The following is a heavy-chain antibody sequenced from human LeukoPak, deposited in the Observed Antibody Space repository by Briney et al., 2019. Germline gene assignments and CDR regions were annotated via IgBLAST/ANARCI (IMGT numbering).Heavy chain of an antibody. CDR2: ISGSGGST. CDR3: AKDSSAPYYYDSSGYYTGTIDY. Sequence: GGSLRLSCAASGFTLSSYAMSWVRQAPGKGLEWVSAISGSGGSTYYADSVKGRFTISSDNSKNTLYLQMNSLRAEDTAVYYCAKDSSAPYYYDSSGYYTGTIDYWGQGTLVTVSS. J-gene: IGHJ4*02. V-gene: IGHV3-23*01. D-gene: IGHD3-22*01. CDR1: GFTLSSYA.